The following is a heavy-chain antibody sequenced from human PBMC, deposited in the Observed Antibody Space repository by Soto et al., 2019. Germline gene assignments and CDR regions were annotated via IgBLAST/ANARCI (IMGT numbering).Heavy chain of an antibody. Sequence: GASVKVSCKASGGTFSSYAISWVRQAPGQGLEWMGGIIPIFGTANYAQKFQGRVTITADESTSTAYMELSSLRSEDTAVYYCARYPGIAVAGNWSDPWGQGTLVTVSS. CDR2: IIPIFGTA. CDR3: ARYPGIAVAGNWSDP. D-gene: IGHD6-19*01. V-gene: IGHV1-69*13. J-gene: IGHJ5*02. CDR1: GGTFSSYA.